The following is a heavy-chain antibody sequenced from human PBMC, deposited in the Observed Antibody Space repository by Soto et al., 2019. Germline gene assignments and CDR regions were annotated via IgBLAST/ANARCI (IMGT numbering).Heavy chain of an antibody. V-gene: IGHV4-30-4*01. D-gene: IGHD2-2*01. Sequence: TLSLTGTASVGSISSGDYYWSWVPQPTGKGLEWTVYIYHSGSTYNNQSLKRRVTIPVDTSRNQSSLKLSSVTVANTAVYYCARGEHCSSTSCRYYYYYGMDVWGQGTTVTAP. CDR3: ARGEHCSSTSCRYYYYYGMDV. CDR1: VGSISSGDYY. J-gene: IGHJ6*02. CDR2: IYHSGST.